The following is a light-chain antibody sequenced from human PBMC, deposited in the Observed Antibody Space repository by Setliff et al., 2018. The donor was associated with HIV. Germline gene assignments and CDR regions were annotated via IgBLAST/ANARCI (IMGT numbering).Light chain of an antibody. V-gene: IGLV2-11*01. CDR2: DVS. Sequence: QSALTQPRSMSGPPGQSVTISCTGTSSDVDAYDYVSWYQHHPGKAPKLLIYDVSERPSGVPDRSSGSKSGNTASLTISGLQAEDEADYYCCSYAGSYTYVFGTGTKVTVL. CDR3: CSYAGSYTYV. CDR1: SSDVDAYDY. J-gene: IGLJ1*01.